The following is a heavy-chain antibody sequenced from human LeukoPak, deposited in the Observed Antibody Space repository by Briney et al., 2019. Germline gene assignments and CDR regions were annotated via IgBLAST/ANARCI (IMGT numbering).Heavy chain of an antibody. Sequence: ASVMVSCKVSGYTLTELSMHWVRQAPGKGLEWMGGFDPEDGETIYAQKFQGRVTMTEDTSTDTAYMELSSLRSEDTAVYYCATDHKWLVLSTGGRDAFDIWGQGTMVTVSS. CDR2: FDPEDGET. J-gene: IGHJ3*02. CDR1: GYTLTELS. CDR3: ATDHKWLVLSTGGRDAFDI. D-gene: IGHD6-19*01. V-gene: IGHV1-24*01.